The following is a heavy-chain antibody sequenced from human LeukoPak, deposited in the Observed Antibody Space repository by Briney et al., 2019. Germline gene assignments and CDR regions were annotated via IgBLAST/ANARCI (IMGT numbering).Heavy chain of an antibody. D-gene: IGHD2-15*01. CDR2: ISSSGSTI. CDR3: ASSLGYCSGGSCCLPRYYYYYGMDV. J-gene: IGHJ6*02. CDR1: GFTFSDYY. V-gene: IGHV3-11*01. Sequence: GGSLRLSCAASGFTFSDYYMSWIRQAPGKGLEWVSYISSSGSTIYYADSVKGRFTISRDNAKSSLYLQMNSLRAEDTAVYYCASSLGYCSGGSCCLPRYYYYYGMDVWGQGTTVTVSS.